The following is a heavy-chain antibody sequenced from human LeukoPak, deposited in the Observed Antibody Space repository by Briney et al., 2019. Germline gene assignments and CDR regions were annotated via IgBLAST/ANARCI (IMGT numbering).Heavy chain of an antibody. V-gene: IGHV3-74*01. CDR1: GFSISGYW. Sequence: GGSLRLSCAASGFSISGYWMHWVRQAPGKGLVWVSRINSDGSSTNYAGSMKGRFTISRDNAKNTVYLQLNSLRAEDTAFYYFSTGASAIYSSGVVFDYWGQGTLVTVSS. CDR3: STGASAIYSSGVVFDY. CDR2: INSDGSST. D-gene: IGHD6-19*01. J-gene: IGHJ4*02.